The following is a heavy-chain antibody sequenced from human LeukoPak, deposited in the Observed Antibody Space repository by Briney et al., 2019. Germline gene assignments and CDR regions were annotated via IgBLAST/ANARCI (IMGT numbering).Heavy chain of an antibody. D-gene: IGHD2-2*01. J-gene: IGHJ4*02. Sequence: GGSLRLSCAASGFTFSSHAMHWVRQAPGKGLEYVSAISSNGGSTYYANSVKGRFTISRDNSKNTLYLQMGSLRAEDMAVYYCARDYCSSTSCLLDYWGQGTLVTVSS. CDR1: GFTFSSHA. V-gene: IGHV3-64*01. CDR2: ISSNGGST. CDR3: ARDYCSSTSCLLDY.